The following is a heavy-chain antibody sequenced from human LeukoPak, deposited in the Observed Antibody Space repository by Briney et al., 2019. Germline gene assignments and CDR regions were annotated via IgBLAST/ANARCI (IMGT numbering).Heavy chain of an antibody. J-gene: IGHJ4*02. Sequence: GGSLRLSCAASGFTFSTYAMHWVRQAPGKGLEYVSVISSNGGSTYYANSVKGGFTISRDNSKNTLYLQMGSLRAEDMAVYYCARDGLGSSSWSYFDYWGQGTLVTVSS. D-gene: IGHD6-13*01. CDR2: ISSNGGST. CDR1: GFTFSTYA. V-gene: IGHV3-64*01. CDR3: ARDGLGSSSWSYFDY.